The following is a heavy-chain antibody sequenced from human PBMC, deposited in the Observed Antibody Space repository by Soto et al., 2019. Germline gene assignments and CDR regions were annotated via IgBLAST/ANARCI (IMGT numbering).Heavy chain of an antibody. CDR3: TRERWDYGDPKWYFDL. D-gene: IGHD4-17*01. J-gene: IGHJ2*01. Sequence: GGSLRLSCAASGFTFSSYAMSWVRQAPGKGLEWVSAISGSGGSTYYADSVKGRFTISRDNSKNTLYLQMNSLGAEDTAVYYCTRERWDYGDPKWYFDLWGRGTLVTVSS. CDR2: ISGSGGST. CDR1: GFTFSSYA. V-gene: IGHV3-23*01.